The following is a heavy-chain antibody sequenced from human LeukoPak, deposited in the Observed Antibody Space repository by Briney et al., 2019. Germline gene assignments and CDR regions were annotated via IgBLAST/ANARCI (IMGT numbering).Heavy chain of an antibody. CDR3: AKDGTSGTWDY. J-gene: IGHJ4*02. CDR1: GFTFSSYA. CDR2: ISGSGGST. V-gene: IGHV3-23*01. D-gene: IGHD1-1*01. Sequence: GGSLRLSCAASGFTFSSYAMSWVRQAPGKGLEWVSAISGSGGSTYYADSVKGRFTISRDNSKNILYLQMYSLSADDTALYYCAKDGTSGTWDYWGQGTLVTVSS.